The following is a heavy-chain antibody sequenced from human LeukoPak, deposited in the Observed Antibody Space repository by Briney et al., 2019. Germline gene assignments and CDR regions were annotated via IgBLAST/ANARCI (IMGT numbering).Heavy chain of an antibody. V-gene: IGHV5-51*01. Sequence: GESLKISCKGSGNIFTTYWIAWVRQMPGKGLEWMGITYLDDSDTRYSPSFQGQVTISADKSINPAYLQWSSLKASDTAMYYCATSGYNTPYYLDYWGQGTLVTVSS. CDR1: GNIFTTYW. CDR2: TYLDDSDT. J-gene: IGHJ4*02. CDR3: ATSGYNTPYYLDY. D-gene: IGHD5-12*01.